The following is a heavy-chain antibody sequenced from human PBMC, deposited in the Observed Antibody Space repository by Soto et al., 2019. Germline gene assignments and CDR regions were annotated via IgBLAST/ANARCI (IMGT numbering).Heavy chain of an antibody. Sequence: QVQLVESGGGVMQPGRSLRLSCAVSGFTNYAMHWVRQAPGKGLEWLTLVSYDGSDKYYADSVKGRCTISRDNSKNTLYLQMNSMRPEDTAVYYCVRDHYCSGGSCHSDDQWFDPWGQGTLVTVSS. CDR2: VSYDGSDK. D-gene: IGHD2-15*01. V-gene: IGHV3-30*03. CDR3: VRDHYCSGGSCHSDDQWFDP. CDR1: GFTNYA. J-gene: IGHJ5*02.